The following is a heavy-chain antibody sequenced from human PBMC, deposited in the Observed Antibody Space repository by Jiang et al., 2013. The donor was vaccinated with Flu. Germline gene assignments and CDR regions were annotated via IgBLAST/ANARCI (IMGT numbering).Heavy chain of an antibody. V-gene: IGHV2-70*01. J-gene: IGHJ3*02. CDR1: GFSLSTSGMC. CDR2: IDWDDDK. D-gene: IGHD1-20*01. CDR3: ARTLFYNWKWDAFDI. Sequence: KPTQTLTLTCTFSGFSLSTSGMCVSWIRQPPGKALEWLALIDWDDDKYYSTSLKTRLTISKDTSKNQVVLTMTNMDPVDTATYYCARTLFYNWKWDAFDIWGQGTMVTVSS.